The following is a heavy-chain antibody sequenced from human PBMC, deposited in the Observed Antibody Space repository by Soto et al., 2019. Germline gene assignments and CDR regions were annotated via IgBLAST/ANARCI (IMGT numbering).Heavy chain of an antibody. D-gene: IGHD3-3*01. CDR1: GFTFDHYA. V-gene: IGHV3-9*01. CDR3: VKGSGGGTIFGVALDL. Sequence: EVQLVESGGGLVQPGGSLRLSCAASGFTFDHYAMHWVRQAPGKGLEWVGGISWNSNSIGYEDSVKGRFTISRDSAKNSRYLQMNSLRIEDTALYFCVKGSGGGTIFGVALDLWGQGALVTVSS. CDR2: ISWNSNSI. J-gene: IGHJ5*02.